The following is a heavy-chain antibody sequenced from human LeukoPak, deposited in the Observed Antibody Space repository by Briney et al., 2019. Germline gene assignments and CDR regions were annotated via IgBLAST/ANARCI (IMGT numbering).Heavy chain of an antibody. D-gene: IGHD3-22*01. CDR3: ARWGDYYDSSGYITWGEKDAFDI. Sequence: PGGSLRLSCAGSGFTFSSYSMNWVRKAPGKGLEWVSSISSSSIYIYYADSVKGRLTISRDNAKNSLYLQMNSLRAEDTAVYYCARWGDYYDSSGYITWGEKDAFDIWGQGTMVTVSS. V-gene: IGHV3-21*01. CDR1: GFTFSSYS. J-gene: IGHJ3*02. CDR2: ISSSSIYI.